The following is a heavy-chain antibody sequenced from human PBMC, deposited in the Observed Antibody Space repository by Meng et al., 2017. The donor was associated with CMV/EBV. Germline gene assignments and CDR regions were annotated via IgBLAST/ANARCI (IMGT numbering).Heavy chain of an antibody. CDR3: ARGKLDPHCSSTSCYDYYYGMDV. Sequence: GGSLRLSCAASGFTFSSYSMNWVRQAPGKGLEWVSYISSSSSTIYYADSVKGRFTISRDNAKNSLYLQMNSLRAEDTAVYYCARGKLDPHCSSTSCYDYYYGMDVWGQGTTVTVSS. V-gene: IGHV3-48*04. CDR1: GFTFSSYS. J-gene: IGHJ6*02. CDR2: ISSSSSTI. D-gene: IGHD2-2*01.